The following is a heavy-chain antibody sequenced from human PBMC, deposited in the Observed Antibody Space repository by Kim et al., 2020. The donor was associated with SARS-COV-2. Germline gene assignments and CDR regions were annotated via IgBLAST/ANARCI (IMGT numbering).Heavy chain of an antibody. CDR1: GGSFSGYY. Sequence: SETLSLTCAVYGGSFSGYYWSWIRQPPGKGLEWIGEINHSGSTNYNPSLKSRVTISVDTSKNQFSLKLSSVTAADTAVYYCARGGAGPIGWRGYYYYGMGVWGQGTTVTVSS. V-gene: IGHV4-34*01. CDR2: INHSGST. CDR3: ARGGAGPIGWRGYYYYGMGV. J-gene: IGHJ6*02. D-gene: IGHD1-26*01.